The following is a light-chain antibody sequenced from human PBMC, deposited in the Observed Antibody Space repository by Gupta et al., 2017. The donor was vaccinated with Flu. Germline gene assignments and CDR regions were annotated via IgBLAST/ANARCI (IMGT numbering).Light chain of an antibody. V-gene: IGKV2-28*01. CDR2: MGS. CDR3: MQALQTPPYS. J-gene: IGKJ2*03. CDR1: QSLLHKTGYNY. Sequence: DIVMTQSPLSLPVSPGEPASISCRSSQSLLHKTGYNYLHWYVQKPGQSPQLLIYMGSRRASGVPDRFSGSGSGTDFTLEISRVEAEDVGVYYCMQALQTPPYSFGQGTNLEIK.